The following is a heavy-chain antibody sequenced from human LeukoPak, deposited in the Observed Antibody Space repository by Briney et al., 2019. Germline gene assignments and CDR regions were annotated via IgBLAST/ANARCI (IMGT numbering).Heavy chain of an antibody. V-gene: IGHV3-53*01. Sequence: GGSLRLSCAASGFTVSSNYMSWVRQAPGKGLEWVSVIYSGGSTYYADSVKGRFTISRDNSKNTLYLQMNSLRAEDTAVYYCARDPPKGSSSSGYWGQGTLVTVSS. CDR2: IYSGGST. J-gene: IGHJ4*02. D-gene: IGHD6-6*01. CDR1: GFTVSSNY. CDR3: ARDPPKGSSSSGY.